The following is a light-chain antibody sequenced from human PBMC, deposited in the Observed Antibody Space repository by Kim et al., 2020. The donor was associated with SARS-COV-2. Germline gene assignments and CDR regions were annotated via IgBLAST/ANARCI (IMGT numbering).Light chain of an antibody. CDR3: TSYTDSSTVL. J-gene: IGLJ2*01. CDR2: QVT. CDR1: KSDIADYDR. V-gene: IGLV2-18*02. Sequence: QSALTQPPSVSGSLGQSVTISCTGAKSDIADYDRVSWYQQPPGTAPKLILYQVTSRPSGVPPRFSGAKSGNTASLIISGLQAEDEADYYCTSYTDSSTVLFGGGTQLTVL.